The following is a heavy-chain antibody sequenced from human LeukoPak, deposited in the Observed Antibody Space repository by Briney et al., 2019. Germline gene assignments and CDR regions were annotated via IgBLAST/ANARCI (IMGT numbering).Heavy chain of an antibody. CDR2: IIPIFGTA. CDR1: GGTFSSYA. Sequence: ASVKVSCKASGGTFSSYAISWVRRAPGQGLEWMGGIIPIFGTANYAQKFQGRVTITTDESTSTAYMELSSLRSEDTAVYYCARGRWGSGWYFYYWGQGTLVTVSS. J-gene: IGHJ4*02. D-gene: IGHD6-19*01. V-gene: IGHV1-69*05. CDR3: ARGRWGSGWYFYY.